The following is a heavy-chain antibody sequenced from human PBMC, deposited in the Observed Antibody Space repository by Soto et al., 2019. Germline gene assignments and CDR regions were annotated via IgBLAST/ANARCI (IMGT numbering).Heavy chain of an antibody. CDR1: GGSFSGYY. V-gene: IGHV4-34*01. CDR3: ARGGLAARPRFFDY. CDR2: INHSGST. Sequence: SETLSLTCAVYGGSFSGYYWSWIRQPPGKGLEWIGEINHSGSTNYNPSLKSRVTISVDTSKNQFSLKLSSVTAADTAVYYCARGGLAARPRFFDYWGQGTLVTVSS. J-gene: IGHJ4*02. D-gene: IGHD6-6*01.